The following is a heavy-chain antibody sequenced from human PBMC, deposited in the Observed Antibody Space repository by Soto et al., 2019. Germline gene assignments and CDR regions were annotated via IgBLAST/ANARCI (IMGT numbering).Heavy chain of an antibody. Sequence: QVQLVQSGAEVKKPGSSVKVSCKASGGTFSSYAISWVRQAPGQGLEWMGGIIPIFGTANYAQKFQGRVTITADESTSTAYMELSSLRAEDTAVYYCARDWEVVYGGNSGGYYYYYYGRDVWGQGTTVTVSS. D-gene: IGHD4-17*01. CDR3: ARDWEVVYGGNSGGYYYYYYGRDV. J-gene: IGHJ6*02. V-gene: IGHV1-69*01. CDR2: IIPIFGTA. CDR1: GGTFSSYA.